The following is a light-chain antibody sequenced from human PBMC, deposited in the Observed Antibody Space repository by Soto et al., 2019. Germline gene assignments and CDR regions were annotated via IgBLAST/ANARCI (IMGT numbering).Light chain of an antibody. J-gene: IGKJ4*01. V-gene: IGKV3-11*01. CDR1: QTVSSS. Sequence: IVLMQSPATLSLSPGERATLSCRASQTVSSSLAWYQQKPGQAPRLLIYEASNRATGIPARFSGSGSGADFTLTISSLEPEDFALYYCQQHINWPLTFGGGTKVDIK. CDR3: QQHINWPLT. CDR2: EAS.